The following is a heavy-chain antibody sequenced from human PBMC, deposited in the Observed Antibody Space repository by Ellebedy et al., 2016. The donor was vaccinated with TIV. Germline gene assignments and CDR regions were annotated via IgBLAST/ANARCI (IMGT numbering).Heavy chain of an antibody. CDR3: ARGNEETRGFDY. V-gene: IGHV1-2*04. Sequence: ASVKVSCXASGYTFTGYYMHWVRQAPGQGLEWMGWINPNSGGTNYAQKFQGWVTMTRDTSISTAYMELSRLRSDDTAVYYCARGNEETRGFDYWGQGTLVTVSS. D-gene: IGHD5-24*01. CDR1: GYTFTGYY. J-gene: IGHJ4*02. CDR2: INPNSGGT.